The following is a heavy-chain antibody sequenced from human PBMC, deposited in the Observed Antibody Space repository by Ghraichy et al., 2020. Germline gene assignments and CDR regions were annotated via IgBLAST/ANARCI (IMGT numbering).Heavy chain of an antibody. D-gene: IGHD3-3*01. CDR3: ARERFLEWLFPIIDY. J-gene: IGHJ4*02. V-gene: IGHV4-34*01. CDR1: GGSFSGYY. Sequence: SETLSLTCAVYGGSFSGYYWSWIRQPPGKGLEWIGEINHSGSTNYNPSLKSRVTISVDTSKNQFSLKLSSVTAADTAVYYCARERFLEWLFPIIDYWGQGTLVTVSS. CDR2: INHSGST.